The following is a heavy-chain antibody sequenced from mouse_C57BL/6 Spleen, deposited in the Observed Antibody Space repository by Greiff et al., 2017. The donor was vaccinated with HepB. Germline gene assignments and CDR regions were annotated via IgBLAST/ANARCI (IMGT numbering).Heavy chain of an antibody. Sequence: QVHVKQPGAELVRPGSSVKLSCKASGYTFTSYWMHWVKQRPIQGLEWIGNIDPSDSETHYNQKFKDKATLTVDKSSSTAYMQLSSLTSEDSAVYYCARGAQATLYYAMDYWGQGTSVTVSS. V-gene: IGHV1-52*01. CDR2: IDPSDSET. CDR3: ARGAQATLYYAMDY. J-gene: IGHJ4*01. D-gene: IGHD3-2*02. CDR1: GYTFTSYW.